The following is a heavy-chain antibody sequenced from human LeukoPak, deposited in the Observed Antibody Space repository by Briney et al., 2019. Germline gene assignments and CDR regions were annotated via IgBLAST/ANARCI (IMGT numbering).Heavy chain of an antibody. CDR3: AREDDFWSGYSGWFDP. J-gene: IGHJ5*02. Sequence: ASVKVSCKASGYTFTGYYMHWVRQAPGQGLEWMGWINPNSGGTNYAQKFQGRATMTRDTPISTAYMEQSRLRSDDTAVYYCAREDDFWSGYSGWFDPWGQGTLVTVSS. V-gene: IGHV1-2*02. D-gene: IGHD3-3*01. CDR1: GYTFTGYY. CDR2: INPNSGGT.